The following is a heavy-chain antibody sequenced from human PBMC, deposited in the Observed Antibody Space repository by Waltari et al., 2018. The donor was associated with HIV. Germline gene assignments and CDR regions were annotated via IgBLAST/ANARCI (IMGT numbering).Heavy chain of an antibody. V-gene: IGHV6-1*01. J-gene: IGHJ6*02. CDR3: VREWWKDAYYYSGMDV. D-gene: IGHD2-15*01. CDR2: IYYSSKWYN. Sequence: QVQLQQSGPGLVKPSQTLSLTCAISGDSVSSNSAAWNWIRKSPSRGLEWLGRIYYSSKWYNDYAVSVKGRITINPDTSKNQFSLQLNSVTPEDTAVYYCVREWWKDAYYYSGMDVWGQGTTVTVSS. CDR1: GDSVSSNSAA.